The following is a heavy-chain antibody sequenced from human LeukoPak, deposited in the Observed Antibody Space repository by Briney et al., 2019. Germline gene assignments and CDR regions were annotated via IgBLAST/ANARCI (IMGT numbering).Heavy chain of an antibody. CDR2: IKEDGSDK. V-gene: IGHV3-7*01. J-gene: IGHJ6*02. CDR1: GFTFSSYS. D-gene: IGHD2-21*02. CDR3: ARDRLEYCGGDCYPSYYYYYGMDV. Sequence: GGSLRLSCAATGFTFSSYSMNWVRQAPGKGLEFVANIKEDGSDKYYVDSVKGRFTISRDNAKNSLYLQMNGLRAEDTAVYYCARDRLEYCGGDCYPSYYYYYGMDVWGQGTTVTVSS.